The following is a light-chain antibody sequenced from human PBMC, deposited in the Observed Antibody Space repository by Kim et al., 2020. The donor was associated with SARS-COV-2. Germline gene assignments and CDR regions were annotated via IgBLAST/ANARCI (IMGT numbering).Light chain of an antibody. V-gene: IGLV2-14*03. CDR2: DVT. CDR1: SSDVGAYNY. J-gene: IGLJ1*01. CDR3: SSYTSSSTNYV. Sequence: QSITISCTGPSSDVGAYNYVSWYQQHPGKAPKLMIYDVTNRPSGVSNRFSGYKSGNTASLTISGLQAEDEADYYCSSYTSSSTNYVFGTGTRSPS.